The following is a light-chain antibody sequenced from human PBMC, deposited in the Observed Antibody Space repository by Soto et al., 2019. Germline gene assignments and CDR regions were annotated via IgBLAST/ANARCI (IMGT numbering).Light chain of an antibody. CDR3: QHYGSSPREVT. CDR2: RAS. V-gene: IGKV3-20*01. CDR1: QSVTSSH. Sequence: EIVLTQSADTPSLSPGERATLSCRASQSVTSSHVAWYQQRPGQAPRLLIYRASNRATGIPDRFSGSGSGTDFTLTISRLEPEDSAVYYCQHYGSSPREVTFGQGTKLEI. J-gene: IGKJ2*01.